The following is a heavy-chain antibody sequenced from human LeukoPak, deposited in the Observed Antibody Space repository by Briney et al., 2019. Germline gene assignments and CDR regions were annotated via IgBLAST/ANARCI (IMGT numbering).Heavy chain of an antibody. CDR2: IYYGGSI. J-gene: IGHJ4*02. CDR1: GVSINISY. CDR3: ARGNDY. V-gene: IGHV4-59*08. Sequence: SETLSLTCTVSGVSINISYWSWIRQPPGKGLEWIGFIYYGGSINYNPSLKSRVTISVDSSKTQVSLKLSSVTAADTAVYYCARGNDYWGQGTLVTVSS.